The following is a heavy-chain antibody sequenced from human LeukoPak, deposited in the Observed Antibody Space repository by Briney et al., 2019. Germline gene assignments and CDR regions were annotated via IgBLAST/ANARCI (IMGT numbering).Heavy chain of an antibody. J-gene: IGHJ4*02. D-gene: IGHD2-8*02. CDR2: IFPSGGEI. CDR1: GFTFSTFA. Sequence: GGPLRLSCAASGFTFSTFAMIWVRQPPGKGLEWVSSIFPSGGEIHYADSVRGRFTISRDNSKSTLSLQMNSLRAEDTAIYYCATDRQVLLPFESWGQGTLVTVSS. CDR3: ATDRQVLLPFES. V-gene: IGHV3-23*01.